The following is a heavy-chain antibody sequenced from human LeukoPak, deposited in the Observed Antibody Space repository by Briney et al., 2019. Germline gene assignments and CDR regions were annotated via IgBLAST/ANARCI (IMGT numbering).Heavy chain of an antibody. CDR2: ISSSGSTI. J-gene: IGHJ4*02. CDR3: ARMSGSRLPGY. V-gene: IGHV3-48*01. Sequence: GGSLRLSCAASGFTFSSHSMNWVRQAPGKGLEWVSYISSSGSTIYYADSVKGRFSISRDNAKNSLHLQMNSLRAEDTAVYYCARMSGSRLPGYWGQGALVTVSS. CDR1: GFTFSSHS. D-gene: IGHD3-3*01.